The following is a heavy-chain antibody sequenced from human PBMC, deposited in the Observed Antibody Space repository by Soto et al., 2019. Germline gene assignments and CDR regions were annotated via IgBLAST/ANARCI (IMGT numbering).Heavy chain of an antibody. CDR2: IYPGDLDT. D-gene: IGHD6-19*01. CDR1: GFTFTDFW. Sequence: GESLKISCKASGFTFTDFWIAWVRQTPGKGLEWLGIIYPGDLDTRYTSSFQGHVIISADKSSNTVYLQWSSLKASDTAMYYCARSIAVTGTYFSGLDVWGQGTPVTVSS. J-gene: IGHJ6*02. CDR3: ARSIAVTGTYFSGLDV. V-gene: IGHV5-51*01.